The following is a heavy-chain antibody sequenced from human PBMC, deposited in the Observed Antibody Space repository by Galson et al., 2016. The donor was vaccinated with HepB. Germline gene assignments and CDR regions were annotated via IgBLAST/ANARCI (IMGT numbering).Heavy chain of an antibody. CDR2: IRSKAFGGTT. J-gene: IGHJ4*02. D-gene: IGHD5-12*01. CDR1: GFTFGDYA. CDR3: SRAVGGYVPFDY. V-gene: IGHV3-49*03. Sequence: SLRLSCAGSGFTFGDYAMSWFRQAPGKGLEWVGFIRSKAFGGTTEYAASVKGRCSISRDDSKTIPYLQMNSLKNEDTGVYYCSRAVGGYVPFDYWGQGTLVTVSS.